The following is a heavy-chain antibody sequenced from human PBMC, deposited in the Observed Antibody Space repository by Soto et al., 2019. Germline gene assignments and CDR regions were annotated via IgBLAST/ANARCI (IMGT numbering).Heavy chain of an antibody. Sequence: QVQLQESGPGLVKTSETLSLTCAVSGDSISSNYWSWIRQPPGKGLEWIGSIYYSGRTKYNPYLKSRLTISVDTSDNQFSLRLSSVTAADTAVYYCARLVRDYGDYGAFDFWGQGTLVTVSS. CDR1: GDSISSNY. V-gene: IGHV4-59*01. D-gene: IGHD4-17*01. CDR3: ARLVRDYGDYGAFDF. CDR2: IYYSGRT. J-gene: IGHJ4*02.